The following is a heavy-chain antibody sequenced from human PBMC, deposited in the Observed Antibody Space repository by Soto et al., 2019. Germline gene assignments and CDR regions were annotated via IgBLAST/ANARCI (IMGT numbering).Heavy chain of an antibody. V-gene: IGHV3-33*01. J-gene: IGHJ3*02. Sequence: GGSLRLSCAASGFTFSSYGMHWVRQAPGKGLEWVAVIWYDGSNKYYADSVKGRFTISRDNSKNTLYLQMNSLRAEDTAVYYCAREGIVYGDYYDAFDIWGQGTMVTVSS. CDR1: GFTFSSYG. D-gene: IGHD4-17*01. CDR3: AREGIVYGDYYDAFDI. CDR2: IWYDGSNK.